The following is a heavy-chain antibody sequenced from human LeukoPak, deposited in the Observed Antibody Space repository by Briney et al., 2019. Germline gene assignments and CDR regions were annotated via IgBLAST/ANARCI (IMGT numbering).Heavy chain of an antibody. CDR2: ITTSGRTI. CDR1: GFTFINCE. CDR3: ARGSTSWYYFDY. Sequence: QPGGSLRLSCAASGFTFINCEMNWVRQAPGKGLEWVSYITTSGRTINYADSVKGRFTISRDNAKNSVFLQMSSLRAEDTAIYYCARGSTSWYYFDYWGQGSLVTVSS. D-gene: IGHD2-2*01. J-gene: IGHJ4*02. V-gene: IGHV3-48*03.